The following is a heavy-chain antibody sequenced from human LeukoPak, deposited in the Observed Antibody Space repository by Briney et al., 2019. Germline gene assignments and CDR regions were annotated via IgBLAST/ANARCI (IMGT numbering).Heavy chain of an antibody. V-gene: IGHV3-72*01. CDR2: SRNKAQSFTI. D-gene: IGHD1-26*01. Sequence: GGSLRLSCAVXXLIXSDHYIDXVXQXPXXXXXXXGRSRNKAQSFTIHYAESVKGRFTISRDDSKNSLYLQMDSLKTEDTAVYXCARPPYAGSYSIDYWGQGTLVTVSS. CDR1: XLIXSDHY. J-gene: IGHJ4*02. CDR3: ARPPYAGSYSIDY.